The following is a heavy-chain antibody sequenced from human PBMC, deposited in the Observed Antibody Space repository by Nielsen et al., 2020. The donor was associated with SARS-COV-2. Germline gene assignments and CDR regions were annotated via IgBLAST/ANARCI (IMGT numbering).Heavy chain of an antibody. V-gene: IGHV3-11*01. D-gene: IGHD1-14*01. Sequence: GESLKISCAASGFTFSDYYMSWIRQAPGKGLEWVSYISSSGSTIYYADSVKGRFTIYRDNAKNSLYLQMNSLRAEDTALYYCAKDPGGMDVWGQGTTVTVSS. CDR3: AKDPGGMDV. J-gene: IGHJ6*02. CDR1: GFTFSDYY. CDR2: ISSSGSTI.